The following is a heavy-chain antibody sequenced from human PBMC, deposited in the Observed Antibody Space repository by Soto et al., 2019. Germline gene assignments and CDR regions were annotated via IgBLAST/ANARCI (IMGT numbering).Heavy chain of an antibody. J-gene: IGHJ4*02. CDR2: ISYDGSNK. CDR1: GFTFSSYG. Sequence: GGSLRLSCAASGFTFSSYGMHWVRQAPGKGLEWVAVISYDGSNKYYADSVKGRFTISRDNSKNTLYLQMNSLRAEDTAVYYCAKGQYGPLDYWGRGTLVTVSS. V-gene: IGHV3-30*18. D-gene: IGHD4-17*01. CDR3: AKGQYGPLDY.